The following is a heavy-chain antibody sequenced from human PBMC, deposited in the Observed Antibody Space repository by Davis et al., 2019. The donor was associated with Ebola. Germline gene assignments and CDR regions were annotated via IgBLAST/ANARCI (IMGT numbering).Heavy chain of an antibody. CDR2: INPNSGGT. D-gene: IGHD3-16*01. J-gene: IGHJ3*02. CDR3: ARGGFSNHDAFNI. V-gene: IGHV1-2*04. Sequence: ASVTVSCKASGYTFTGYYMHWVRQAPGQGLEWMGWINPNSGGTNYAQKFQGWVTMTRDTSISTAYMELSRLRSDDTAVYYCARGGFSNHDAFNIWGQGTMVTVSS. CDR1: GYTFTGYY.